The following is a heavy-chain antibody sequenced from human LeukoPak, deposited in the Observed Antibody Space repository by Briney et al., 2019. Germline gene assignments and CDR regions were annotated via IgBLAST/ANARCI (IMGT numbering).Heavy chain of an antibody. J-gene: IGHJ3*02. Sequence: GGSLRLSCAASGFTFSSYWMHWVRQTPGKGLVWVSRINSDGSSTSYADSVKGRFTISRDNAKNTLYLQMNSLRAEDTAVYYCARERNTYYYDSSGSDAFDIWGQGTMVTVSS. CDR2: INSDGSST. D-gene: IGHD3-22*01. CDR3: ARERNTYYYDSSGSDAFDI. CDR1: GFTFSSYW. V-gene: IGHV3-74*01.